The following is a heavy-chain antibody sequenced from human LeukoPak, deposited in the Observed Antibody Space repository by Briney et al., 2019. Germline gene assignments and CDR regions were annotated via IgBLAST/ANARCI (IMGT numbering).Heavy chain of an antibody. J-gene: IGHJ4*02. CDR2: IKPDGSET. CDR1: GFMFTTYW. CDR3: GGFGYEAAVDL. V-gene: IGHV3-7*01. Sequence: GGSLRLSCAASGFMFTTYWMTWVRQAPGKGPEWVANIKPDGSETYCVDSVKGRFTISRDNTKSLLYLQMNSLRGEDAAVYYCGGFGYEAAVDLWGQGTLVTVSS. D-gene: IGHD6-13*01.